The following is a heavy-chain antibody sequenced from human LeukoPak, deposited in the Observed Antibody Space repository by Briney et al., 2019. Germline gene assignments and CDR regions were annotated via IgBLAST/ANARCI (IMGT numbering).Heavy chain of an antibody. Sequence: ASVKVSCKASGYTFTNYYIHWVRQAPGQGLEWMGIINPSGGSATYAQKFQGRVTMTRDTSTSTVYMDLSSLRSEDTAVYYCARGLGPPGKARWFDPWGQGTLVTVPS. CDR3: ARGLGPPGKARWFDP. J-gene: IGHJ5*02. V-gene: IGHV1-46*01. D-gene: IGHD1-14*01. CDR2: INPSGGSA. CDR1: GYTFTNYY.